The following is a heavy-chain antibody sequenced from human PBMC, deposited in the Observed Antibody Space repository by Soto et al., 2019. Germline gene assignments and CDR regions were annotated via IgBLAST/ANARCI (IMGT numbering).Heavy chain of an antibody. CDR3: ATPPGSGSNFYCCMVV. CDR2: ISGSGIGT. D-gene: IGHD3-10*01. Sequence: GGSLRLSCVGSGFTFSSYAMSWVRQAPGKGLEWVSVISGSGIGTYYADSVKGRFTISRDNSKNTLYLQMNSLRAEDTAVYYCATPPGSGSNFYCCMVVWGQGTTVTVSS. CDR1: GFTFSSYA. V-gene: IGHV3-23*01. J-gene: IGHJ6*02.